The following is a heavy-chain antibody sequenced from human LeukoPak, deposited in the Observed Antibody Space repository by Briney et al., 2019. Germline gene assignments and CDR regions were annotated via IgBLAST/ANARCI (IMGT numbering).Heavy chain of an antibody. V-gene: IGHV3-23*01. J-gene: IGHJ2*01. Sequence: GGSLRLSCADSGVTFSNYAMSWVRQAPGKGLEWVSGTSGSGGSTYYADSVKGRFTISRDNSKNTLYLQMNSLRAEDTAVYYCAKDGHSSGWWGYWYFDLWGRGTLVTVSS. CDR2: TSGSGGST. CDR1: GVTFSNYA. D-gene: IGHD6-19*01. CDR3: AKDGHSSGWWGYWYFDL.